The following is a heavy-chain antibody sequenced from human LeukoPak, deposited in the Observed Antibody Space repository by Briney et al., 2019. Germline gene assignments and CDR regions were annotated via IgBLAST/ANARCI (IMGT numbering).Heavy chain of an antibody. V-gene: IGHV4-39*01. CDR3: ARQDSSSWNYYFDY. CDR1: GGSISSSSYY. D-gene: IGHD6-13*01. J-gene: IGHJ4*02. Sequence: SETLSLTCTVSGGSISSSSYYWGWIRQPPGKGLEWIGSIYYSGSTYYNPSLKSRVTISVDTSKNQFSLKLSPVTAADTAVYYCARQDSSSWNYYFDYWGQGTLVTVSS. CDR2: IYYSGST.